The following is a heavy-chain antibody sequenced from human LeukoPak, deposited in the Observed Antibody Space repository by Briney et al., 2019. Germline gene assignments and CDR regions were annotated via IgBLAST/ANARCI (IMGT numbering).Heavy chain of an antibody. D-gene: IGHD4-17*01. CDR3: ARDQLTETTSG. CDR1: GFTVRSTY. V-gene: IGHV3-53*01. Sequence: PGGSLRLSCAASGFTVRSTYMSWVRQAPGKGLEWVSVLYRDGSTYYADSVKGRFTISRDNSKNTLYLQMKSLRAEDTAVYYCARDQLTETTSGWGQGTLVTVSS. J-gene: IGHJ4*02. CDR2: LYRDGST.